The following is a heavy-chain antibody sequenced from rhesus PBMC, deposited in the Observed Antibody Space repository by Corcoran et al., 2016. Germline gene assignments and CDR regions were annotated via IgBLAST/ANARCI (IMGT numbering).Heavy chain of an antibody. CDR1: GASISSNW. CDR2: INGNSGST. CDR3: ARAEGGQWT. V-gene: IGHV4-80*01. Sequence: QVQLQESGPGLVKPSETLSLTCTVSGASISSNWWSWIRQPPGKGLEWIGEINGNSGSTNYNPSLKSRVTISKDASKNQFSLKLSSVTAADTAVYYCARAEGGQWTWGQGVLVTVSS. D-gene: IGHD5-24*01. J-gene: IGHJ4*01.